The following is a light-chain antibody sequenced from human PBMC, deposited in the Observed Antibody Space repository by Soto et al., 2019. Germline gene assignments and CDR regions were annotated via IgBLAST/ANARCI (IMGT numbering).Light chain of an antibody. J-gene: IGKJ5*01. Sequence: DIQMTQYQSSLSASVGDRVTSTCRASQNVAHFLNWYQQKPGKAPKLLIYATSSLHSGVPSRFSGSGFGTDFTLTISSLQTEDFATYYCQQNYSPPPITFGQGTRLEI. CDR1: QNVAHF. CDR2: ATS. V-gene: IGKV1-39*01. CDR3: QQNYSPPPIT.